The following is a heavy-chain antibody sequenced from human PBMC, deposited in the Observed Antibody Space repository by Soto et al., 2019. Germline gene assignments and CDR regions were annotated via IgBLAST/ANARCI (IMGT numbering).Heavy chain of an antibody. J-gene: IGHJ6*02. D-gene: IGHD2-2*01. CDR2: IKQDGSEK. V-gene: IGHV3-7*01. Sequence: GGSLRLSCAASGFTFSSYWMSWVRQAPGKGLEWVANIKQDGSEKYYVDSVKGRFTIYRDNAKNSLYLQMNSLRAEDTAVYYCARDPNIVLVPAALRSYYYYYGMDVWGQGTTVTVSS. CDR3: ARDPNIVLVPAALRSYYYYYGMDV. CDR1: GFTFSSYW.